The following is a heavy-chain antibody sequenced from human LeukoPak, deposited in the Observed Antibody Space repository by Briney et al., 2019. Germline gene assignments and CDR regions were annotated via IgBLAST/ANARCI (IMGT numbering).Heavy chain of an antibody. CDR1: GFIFSNYA. V-gene: IGHV3-23*01. J-gene: IGHJ6*04. CDR2: ISGRSDNT. CDR3: AKLMVRGVSNYYYGMDV. D-gene: IGHD3-10*01. Sequence: GASLRLSCAASGFIFSNYAMYWVRQAPGKGLEWVSAISGRSDNTYYADSVKGRFTISRDNSKNTLYLQMNSLRAEDTAVYYCAKLMVRGVSNYYYGMDVWGKGTTVTVSS.